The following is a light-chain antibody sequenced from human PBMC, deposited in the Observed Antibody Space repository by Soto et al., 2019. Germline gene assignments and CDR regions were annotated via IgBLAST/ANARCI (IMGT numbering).Light chain of an antibody. Sequence: ETVLTQSPATVSLSPGDRATLSCRASQTVSYYLGWYQQKPGQAPRLLIFDASHRATGVPARFSASGSGTDFTRTISSLEPEDFAVYYCQQRGSWPITFGQGTRLEIK. V-gene: IGKV3-11*01. CDR1: QTVSYY. CDR3: QQRGSWPIT. CDR2: DAS. J-gene: IGKJ5*01.